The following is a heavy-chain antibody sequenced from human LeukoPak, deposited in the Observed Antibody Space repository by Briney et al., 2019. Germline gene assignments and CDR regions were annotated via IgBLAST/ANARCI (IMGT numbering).Heavy chain of an antibody. J-gene: IGHJ5*02. CDR1: GFTFSSYS. D-gene: IGHD4/OR15-4a*01. CDR3: AREALYGGRNWFDP. V-gene: IGHV3-21*01. Sequence: PGGSLRLSCAASGFTFSSYSMNWVRQAPGKGLEWVSSISSSSSYIYYADSVKGRFTISRDNAKNSLYLQMNSLRAEDTAVYYCAREALYGGRNWFDPWGQGTLVTVSS. CDR2: ISSSSSYI.